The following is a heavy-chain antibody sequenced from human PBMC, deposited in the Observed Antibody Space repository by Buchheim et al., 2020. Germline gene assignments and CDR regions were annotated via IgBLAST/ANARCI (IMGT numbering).Heavy chain of an antibody. D-gene: IGHD3-10*01. CDR3: ARKGPTYYYGSGSYYTVPYYFDY. CDR1: GGSFSGYY. J-gene: IGHJ4*02. CDR2: INHSGST. V-gene: IGHV4-34*01. Sequence: QVQLQQWGAGLLKPSETLSLTCAVYGGSFSGYYWSWIRQPPGKGLEWIGEINHSGSTNYNPSLKSRVTISVDTSKNQFSLQLSSVTAADTAVYYCARKGPTYYYGSGSYYTVPYYFDYWGQGTL.